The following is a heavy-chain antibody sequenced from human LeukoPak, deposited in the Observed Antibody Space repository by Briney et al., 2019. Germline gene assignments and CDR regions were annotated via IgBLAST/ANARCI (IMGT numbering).Heavy chain of an antibody. CDR1: GGSISSYY. J-gene: IGHJ6*03. CDR2: IYYSGST. D-gene: IGHD3-3*01. V-gene: IGHV4-59*01. Sequence: PSETLSLTCTVSGGSISSYYWSWIRQPPGKGLEWIGYIYYSGSTNYNPSLKSRVTISVDTSKNQFSLKLSSVTAADTAVYYCARDLERDYYYYMEVWGKGTTVTVSS. CDR3: ARDLERDYYYYMEV.